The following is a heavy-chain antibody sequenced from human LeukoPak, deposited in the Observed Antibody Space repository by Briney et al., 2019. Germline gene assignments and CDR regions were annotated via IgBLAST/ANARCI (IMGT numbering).Heavy chain of an antibody. Sequence: SGGSLRLSCAASGFTFDDYGMSWVRQPPGKGLEWVSGINWNGGSTGYADSVKGRFTISRDNAKNSLYLQMNSLRAEDTALYYCAREGLREYFYYYMDVWGKGTTVTVSS. V-gene: IGHV3-20*04. CDR1: GFTFDDYG. D-gene: IGHD4-17*01. J-gene: IGHJ6*03. CDR3: AREGLREYFYYYMDV. CDR2: INWNGGST.